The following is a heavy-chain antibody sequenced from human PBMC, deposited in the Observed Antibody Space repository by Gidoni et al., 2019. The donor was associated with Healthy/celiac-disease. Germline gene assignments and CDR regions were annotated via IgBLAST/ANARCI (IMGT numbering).Heavy chain of an antibody. J-gene: IGHJ5*02. Sequence: QVQLQESCPGLVKPSQTLSLTCTVSGCSLSSGSSYWSWIRQPAGKGLEWIGRIYTSGSTNYNPSLKSRVTISVDTSKNQFSLKLSSVNAADTAVYYCARGGYSGSYYSRILHWFDPWGQGTLVTVSS. CDR1: GCSLSSGSSY. V-gene: IGHV4-61*02. CDR3: ARGGYSGSYYSRILHWFDP. CDR2: IYTSGST. D-gene: IGHD1-26*01.